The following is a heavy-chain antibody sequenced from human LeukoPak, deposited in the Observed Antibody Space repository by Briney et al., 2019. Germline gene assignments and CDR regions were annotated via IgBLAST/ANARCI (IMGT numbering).Heavy chain of an antibody. CDR1: GGSISSSSYY. D-gene: IGHD3-3*01. J-gene: IGHJ6*03. CDR3: ARDGYDFWSGSGNYYMDV. V-gene: IGHV4-61*01. CDR2: IYYSGST. Sequence: SETLSLTCTVSGGSISSSSYYWSWIRQPPGKGLEWIGYIYYSGSTNYNPSLKSRVTISVDTSKNQFSLKLSSVTAADTAVYYCARDGYDFWSGSGNYYMDVWGKGTTVTVSS.